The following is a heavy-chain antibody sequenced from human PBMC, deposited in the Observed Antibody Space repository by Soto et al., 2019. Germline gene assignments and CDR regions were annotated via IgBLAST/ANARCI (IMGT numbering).Heavy chain of an antibody. Sequence: LRLSCTASGFAFFTYAMTWVRQAPGKGLEWVSSITDTGVSTYYADSVKGRFTISRDNSKNTLYLQMNSLRTDDSAVYYCAKDTPVVMFLFDSWGRGTLVTVSS. J-gene: IGHJ4*02. V-gene: IGHV3-23*01. CDR1: GFAFFTYA. D-gene: IGHD2-15*01. CDR3: AKDTPVVMFLFDS. CDR2: ITDTGVST.